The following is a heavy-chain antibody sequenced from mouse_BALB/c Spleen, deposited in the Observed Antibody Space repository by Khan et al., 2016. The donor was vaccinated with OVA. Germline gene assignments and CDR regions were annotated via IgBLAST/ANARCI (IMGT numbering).Heavy chain of an antibody. CDR2: INTHSGVP. V-gene: IGHV9-4*02. CDR1: GYTFTTAG. CDR3: TGGGAGYYRSDGGAMEY. D-gene: IGHD2-12*01. Sequence: QIQLVQSGPELKKPGETVRISCKASGYTFTTAGIQWVQKMPGKGLKWIGWINTHSGVPKYAEDFKGRFAFPLEISVNTAYLPIKNLKNEDTATYFCTGGGAGYYRSDGGAMEYWGQGTSVTVSS. J-gene: IGHJ4*01.